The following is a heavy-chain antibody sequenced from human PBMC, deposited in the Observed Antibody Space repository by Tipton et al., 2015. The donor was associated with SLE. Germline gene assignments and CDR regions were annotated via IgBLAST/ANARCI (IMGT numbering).Heavy chain of an antibody. Sequence: GSLRLSCAASGFTFDDHTMHWVRQAPGKGLEWVALIARDGANTYYAASVRGRFTISRDSTERSLFLQMNSLRTEDTALYYCAKLGGIGDYESEASWGQVTLVTVSS. J-gene: IGHJ5*02. CDR2: IARDGANT. CDR3: AKLGGIGDYESEAS. CDR1: GFTFDDHT. D-gene: IGHD4-17*01. V-gene: IGHV3-43*01.